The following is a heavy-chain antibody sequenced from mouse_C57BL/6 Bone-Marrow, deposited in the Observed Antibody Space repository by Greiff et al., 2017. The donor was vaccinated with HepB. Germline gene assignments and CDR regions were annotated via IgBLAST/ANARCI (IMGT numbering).Heavy chain of an antibody. D-gene: IGHD4-1*01. V-gene: IGHV1-82*01. CDR2: IYPGDGDT. Sequence: QVQLQQSGPELVKPGASVKISCKASGYAFSSSWMNWVKQRPGKGLEWIGRIYPGDGDTNYNGKFKGKATLTADKSSSTAYMQLSSLTSEDSAVYFCARSGTGIYAMDYWGQGTSVTVSS. CDR3: ARSGTGIYAMDY. CDR1: GYAFSSSW. J-gene: IGHJ4*01.